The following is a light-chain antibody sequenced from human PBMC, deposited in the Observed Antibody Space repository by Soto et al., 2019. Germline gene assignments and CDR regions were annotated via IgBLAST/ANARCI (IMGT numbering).Light chain of an antibody. J-gene: IGLJ7*01. CDR2: EGS. CDR3: CSYAGSSPV. Sequence: QSALTQPASVSGSPGQSITISCTGTSSDDGSYNLVSWYQQHPGKAPKLMIYEGSKRPSGVSNRFSGSKSGNTASLTISGLQAEDEADYYCCSYAGSSPVFGGGTQLTVL. CDR1: SSDDGSYNL. V-gene: IGLV2-23*01.